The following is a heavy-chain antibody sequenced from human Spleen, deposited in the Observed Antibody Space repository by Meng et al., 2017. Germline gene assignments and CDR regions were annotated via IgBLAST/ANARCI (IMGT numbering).Heavy chain of an antibody. CDR1: GYSFTTYG. Sequence: ASVKVSCKASGYSFTTYGIGWVRQAPGQGLEWMGWINTYNGNTNYAQKFQGRVSMTTDTPTSTAYMEVRSLRSDDTAVYYCAKDKGGYDYAGDYWGRGTLVTVSS. J-gene: IGHJ4*02. CDR2: INTYNGNT. CDR3: AKDKGGYDYAGDY. V-gene: IGHV1-18*01. D-gene: IGHD5-12*01.